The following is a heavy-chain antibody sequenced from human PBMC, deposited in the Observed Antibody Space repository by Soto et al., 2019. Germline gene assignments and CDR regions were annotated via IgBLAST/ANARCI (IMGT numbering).Heavy chain of an antibody. J-gene: IGHJ4*02. CDR1: GFTFSSYG. V-gene: IGHV3-30*18. Sequence: QVQLVESGGGVVQPGRSLRLSCAASGFTFSSYGMHWVRQAPGKWLEWVAVISYDGSNKYYADSVKGRFTISRDNSKNTLYLQMHSLRAEDTAVYYCAKDQRSDSSGYYLDYWGQGTLVTVSS. CDR3: AKDQRSDSSGYYLDY. CDR2: ISYDGSNK. D-gene: IGHD3-22*01.